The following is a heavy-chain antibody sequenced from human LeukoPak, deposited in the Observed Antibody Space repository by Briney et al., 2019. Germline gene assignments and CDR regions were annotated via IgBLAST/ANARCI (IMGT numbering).Heavy chain of an antibody. CDR2: ISSSSSYI. Sequence: GGSLRLSCAASGFTFSSYSMNWVRQAPGKGLEWVSSISSSSSYIYYADSVKGRFTISRDNAKNSLYLQMNSLRAEDTAVYYCASPHPTVVTPGSDAFDIWGQGTMVTVSS. D-gene: IGHD4-23*01. CDR3: ASPHPTVVTPGSDAFDI. V-gene: IGHV3-21*01. CDR1: GFTFSSYS. J-gene: IGHJ3*02.